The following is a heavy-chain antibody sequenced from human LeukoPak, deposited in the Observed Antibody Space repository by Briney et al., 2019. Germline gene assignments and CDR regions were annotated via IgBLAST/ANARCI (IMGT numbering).Heavy chain of an antibody. D-gene: IGHD3-3*01. V-gene: IGHV1-2*04. CDR2: INPNSGGT. CDR3: ARYDDFWSGYYYDY. CDR1: GYTFTGYY. J-gene: IGHJ4*02. Sequence: ASVKVSCKASGYTFTGYYMHWVRQAPGQGLEWMGWINPNSGGTNYAQKFQGWVTMTRDTSISTAYMELRSLRSDDTAVYYCARYDDFWSGYYYDYWGQGTLVTVSS.